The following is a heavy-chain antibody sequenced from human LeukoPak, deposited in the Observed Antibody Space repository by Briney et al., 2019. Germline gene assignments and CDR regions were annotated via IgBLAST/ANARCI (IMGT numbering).Heavy chain of an antibody. Sequence: PSETLSLTCTVSGGSISSSSYYWGWIRQPPGKGLEWIGSIYYSGSTYYNPSLKRRVTISVDTSKNQFSLKLSSVTAADTTVYYCSGSGSYAFEQIDYWGQGTLVTVSS. J-gene: IGHJ4*02. CDR1: GGSISSSSYY. V-gene: IGHV4-39*01. CDR2: IYYSGST. CDR3: SGSGSYAFEQIDY. D-gene: IGHD3-10*01.